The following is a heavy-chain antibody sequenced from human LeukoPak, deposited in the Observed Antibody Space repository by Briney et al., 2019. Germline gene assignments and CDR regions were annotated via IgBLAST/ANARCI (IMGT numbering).Heavy chain of an antibody. CDR1: GYRFTTYW. CDR2: IYPGDSDT. Sequence: GESLKISFRGSGYRFTTYWIGWVRQMPGKGLEWMGIIYPGDSDTRYSPSFQGQVTMSADKSINTAYLQWSSLKASDTAMYYCARRQGCSSTSCPPDYWGQGTLVTVSS. CDR3: ARRQGCSSTSCPPDY. V-gene: IGHV5-51*01. D-gene: IGHD2-2*01. J-gene: IGHJ4*02.